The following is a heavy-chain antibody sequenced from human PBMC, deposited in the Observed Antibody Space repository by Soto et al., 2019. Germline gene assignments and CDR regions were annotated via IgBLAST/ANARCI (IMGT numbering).Heavy chain of an antibody. Sequence: EVQLVESGGGLVQPGGSLRLSCAASGFTFSSYWMSWVRQAPGKGLEWVANIKQDGSEKYYVDSVKGRFTISRDNAKNSLYLQMNSLRAEDTAVYYCARLVGALEQQLARNGMDVWGQGTTVTVSS. CDR1: GFTFSSYW. D-gene: IGHD6-13*01. J-gene: IGHJ6*02. CDR3: ARLVGALEQQLARNGMDV. V-gene: IGHV3-7*05. CDR2: IKQDGSEK.